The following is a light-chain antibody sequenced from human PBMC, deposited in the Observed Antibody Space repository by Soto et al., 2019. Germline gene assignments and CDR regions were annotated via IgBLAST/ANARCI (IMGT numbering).Light chain of an antibody. CDR1: SSDVGGYNY. V-gene: IGLV2-14*03. Sequence: QSVLTQPASVSGSPGQSITISCTGTSSDVGGYNYVSWYQHHPGKAPKLMIYDVSNRPSGVSNRFSGSKSGNTASLSISGLQPEDEADYYCSSYRTRNTRQIVCGNGTKVTV. J-gene: IGLJ1*01. CDR3: SSYRTRNTRQIV. CDR2: DVS.